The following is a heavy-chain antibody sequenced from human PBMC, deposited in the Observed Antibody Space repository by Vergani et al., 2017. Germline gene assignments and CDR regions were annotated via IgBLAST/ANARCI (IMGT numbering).Heavy chain of an antibody. D-gene: IGHD3-16*01. V-gene: IGHV1-69*01. J-gene: IGHJ4*02. CDR3: ARNSHGIMLYMGPVDY. CDR2: IIPIFGTA. Sequence: QVQLVQSGAEVKKPGSSVKVSCKASGGTFSSYAISWVRQAPGQGLEWMGGIIPIFGTANYAQKFQGRVTITADESTSTAYMELSSLRSEDTAVYYCARNSHGIMLYMGPVDYWGQGTLVTVSS. CDR1: GGTFSSYA.